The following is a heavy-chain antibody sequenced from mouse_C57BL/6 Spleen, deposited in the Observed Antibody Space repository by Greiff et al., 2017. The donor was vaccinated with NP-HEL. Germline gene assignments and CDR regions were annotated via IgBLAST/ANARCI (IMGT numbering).Heavy chain of an antibody. Sequence: EVQLQQSGPVLVKPGASVKMSCKASGYTFADYYINWVKQSHGNSLEWIGVINPYNGGTGYNQKFKGQATLTVDKSSSPAYMELNSLTSEDSAVDYCARDFTTVVATDYWGHGTTLTVSS. V-gene: IGHV1-19*01. J-gene: IGHJ2*01. CDR2: INPYNGGT. CDR3: ARDFTTVVATDY. D-gene: IGHD1-1*01. CDR1: GYTFADYY.